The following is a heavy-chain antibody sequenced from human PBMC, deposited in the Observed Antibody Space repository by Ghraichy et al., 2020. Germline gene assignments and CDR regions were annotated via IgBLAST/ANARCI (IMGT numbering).Heavy chain of an antibody. V-gene: IGHV4-39*01. D-gene: IGHD4-17*01. CDR1: GGSISSSSYY. CDR2: IYYSGST. Sequence: SETLSLTCTVSGGSISSSSYYWGWIRQPPGKGLEWIGSIYYSGSTYYNPALKSRVTISVDTSKNQFSLKLTSVTAADTAVYYCARHRDYGGHFDYWGQGTLVTVSS. J-gene: IGHJ4*02. CDR3: ARHRDYGGHFDY.